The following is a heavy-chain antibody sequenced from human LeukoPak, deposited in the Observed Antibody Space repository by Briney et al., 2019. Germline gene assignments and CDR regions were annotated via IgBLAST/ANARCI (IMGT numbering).Heavy chain of an antibody. CDR3: AREYYDILTGYFHPFDP. V-gene: IGHV1-69*04. J-gene: IGHJ5*02. Sequence: SVKVSCKASGGTFSSYAISWVRQAPGQGLEWMERIIPILGIANYAQKFQGRVTITADKSTSTAYMELSSLRSEDTAVYYCAREYYDILTGYFHPFDPWGQGTLVTVSS. D-gene: IGHD3-9*01. CDR1: GGTFSSYA. CDR2: IIPILGIA.